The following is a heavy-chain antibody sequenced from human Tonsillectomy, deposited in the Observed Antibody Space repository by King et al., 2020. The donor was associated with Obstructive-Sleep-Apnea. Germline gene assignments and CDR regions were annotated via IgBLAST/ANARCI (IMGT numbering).Heavy chain of an antibody. CDR1: GYTFTSYG. V-gene: IGHV1-18*04. D-gene: IGHD6-19*01. Sequence: QLVQSGAEVKKPGASVKVSCKASGYTFTSYGITWVRQAPGQGLEWMGWISVSNGDTNYAQKVQGRVTMTTDTFTSTVYMELRSLRSDDTAGYYCARPGSSGWSLDYWGQGTLVTVSS. CDR3: ARPGSSGWSLDY. J-gene: IGHJ4*02. CDR2: ISVSNGDT.